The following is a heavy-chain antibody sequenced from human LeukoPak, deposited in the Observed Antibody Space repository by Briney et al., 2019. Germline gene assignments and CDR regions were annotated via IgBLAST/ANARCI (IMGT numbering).Heavy chain of an antibody. J-gene: IGHJ4*02. Sequence: PSETLSLTCTVSSGSISNYYWNWIRQPPGQGLDRIGYIYYSGNTNYNHSPNSRVTITVDTSKNQFSLKLSAVTAADTAVYYCARGHYDILTGYYVGVWGQGTLVTVSS. D-gene: IGHD3-9*01. CDR1: SGSISNYY. V-gene: IGHV4-59*01. CDR3: ARGHYDILTGYYVGV. CDR2: IYYSGNT.